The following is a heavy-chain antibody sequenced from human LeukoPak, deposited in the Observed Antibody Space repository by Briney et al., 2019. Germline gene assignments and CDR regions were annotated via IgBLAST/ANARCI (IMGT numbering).Heavy chain of an antibody. CDR1: GYTFTSYA. V-gene: IGHV1-3*01. CDR2: INGGNGNT. D-gene: IGHD6-25*01. J-gene: IGHJ5*02. Sequence: ASVKVSCKASGYTFTSYAMHWVRQAPGQRLEWMGWINGGNGNTKYSQKLQGRVTITRDTSASTAYMELRSLRSEDTAVFYCTRGPPRLNWFDPWGQGTLVTVSS. CDR3: TRGPPRLNWFDP.